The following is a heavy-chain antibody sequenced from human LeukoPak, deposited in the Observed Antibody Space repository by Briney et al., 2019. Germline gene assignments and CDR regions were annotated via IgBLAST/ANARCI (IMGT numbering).Heavy chain of an antibody. D-gene: IGHD2-15*01. CDR1: GGSISSSSYY. CDR3: ARHSLPYCSGGTCYGDNDAFDI. J-gene: IGHJ3*02. CDR2: IYYSGGT. V-gene: IGHV4-39*01. Sequence: SETLSLTCTVSGGSISSSSYYWGWIRQPPGKGLEWIGSIYYSGGTYYYPPLKSRVTISVDTSKNQFSLKLTSVTAADTAVYYCARHSLPYCSGGTCYGDNDAFDIWGQGTMVTISS.